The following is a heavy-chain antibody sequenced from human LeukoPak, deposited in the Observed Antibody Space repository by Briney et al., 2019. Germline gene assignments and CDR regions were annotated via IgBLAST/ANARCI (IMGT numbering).Heavy chain of an antibody. CDR2: IYYSVST. Sequence: SETLSLTCTVFGGSISSGGYYWSWIRQHPGKGLEWIGYIYYSVSTYYNPSLKSRVTISVDTSKNQCSLKLSSVTAAATAVYYCARATSEYDYYYGMDVWGQGTTVTVSS. CDR1: GGSISSGGYY. J-gene: IGHJ6*02. D-gene: IGHD6-6*01. V-gene: IGHV4-31*03. CDR3: ARATSEYDYYYGMDV.